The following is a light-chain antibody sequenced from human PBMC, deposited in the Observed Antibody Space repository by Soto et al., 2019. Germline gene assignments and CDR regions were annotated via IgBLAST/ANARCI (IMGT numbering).Light chain of an antibody. CDR1: QSVSSN. J-gene: IGKJ1*01. CDR3: QQYNNWPRT. V-gene: IGKV3-15*01. CDR2: GAS. Sequence: EIVMTQSPATLSVSPVERATLSCRASQSVSSNLACYQQKPGQAPRLLIYGASTRATGIPARFSGSGSGTEFTLTISSLQSEDFAVYYCQQYNNWPRTFGQGTKVDI.